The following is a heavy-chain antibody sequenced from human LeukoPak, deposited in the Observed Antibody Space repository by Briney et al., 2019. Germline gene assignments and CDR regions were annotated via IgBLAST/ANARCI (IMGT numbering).Heavy chain of an antibody. V-gene: IGHV3-11*01. Sequence: GGSLRLTCAATGFIFSDYYMSWIRQAPGKGLEWISYLTSRSSGSTKYYADSVKGRFSISRDNAKNSLYLQMNSLRVEDTAVYYCARNYYGDYVAYYWGQGTLVTVSS. CDR1: GFIFSDYY. CDR2: LTSRSSGSTK. D-gene: IGHD4-17*01. J-gene: IGHJ4*02. CDR3: ARNYYGDYVAYY.